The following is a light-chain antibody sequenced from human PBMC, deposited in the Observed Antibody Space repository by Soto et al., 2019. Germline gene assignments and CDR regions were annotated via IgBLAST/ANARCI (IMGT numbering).Light chain of an antibody. V-gene: IGKV1-39*01. CDR3: QQSYSNPLT. Sequence: DIQMTQSPSSLSASVGERVIITCRASETITRYLNWYQSKPGKAPRLLISAASSLQTGVPSRFSGNYSGTDFTLTISSLQPEDFATYYCQQSYSNPLTFGGGTKVDNK. CDR2: AAS. CDR1: ETITRY. J-gene: IGKJ4*01.